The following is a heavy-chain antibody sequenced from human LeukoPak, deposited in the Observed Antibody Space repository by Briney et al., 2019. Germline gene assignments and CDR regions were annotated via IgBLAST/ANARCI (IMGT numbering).Heavy chain of an antibody. CDR2: INHSGST. CDR3: AREAVWFGEADY. J-gene: IGHJ4*02. CDR1: GGSFSGYY. V-gene: IGHV4-34*01. Sequence: SETLSLTCAVYGGSFSGYYWSWIRQPPGKGLEWIGEINHSGSTNYNPSLKSRVTISVDTSKNQFSLKLSSVTAADTAVYYCAREAVWFGEADYWGQGTLVTVSS. D-gene: IGHD3-10*01.